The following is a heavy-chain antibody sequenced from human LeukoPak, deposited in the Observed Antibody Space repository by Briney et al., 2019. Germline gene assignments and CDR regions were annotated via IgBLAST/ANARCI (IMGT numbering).Heavy chain of an antibody. CDR2: INHSGST. V-gene: IGHV4-34*01. Sequence: SETLSLTCAVYGGSFSGYYWSWIRQPPGKGLEWIGEINHSGSTYYNPSLKSRVTISVDTSKNQFSLRLSSVTAADTAVYYCARDRRYYDSSGYSYYFDYWGQGTLVTVSS. CDR1: GGSFSGYY. J-gene: IGHJ4*02. CDR3: ARDRRYYDSSGYSYYFDY. D-gene: IGHD3-22*01.